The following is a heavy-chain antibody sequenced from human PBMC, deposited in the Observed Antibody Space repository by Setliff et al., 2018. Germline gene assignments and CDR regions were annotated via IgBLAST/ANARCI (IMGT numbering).Heavy chain of an antibody. CDR1: GFTFTNYD. CDR3: VRGKKLITMVRGVILGGRYYYYYMDV. Sequence: ASVKVSCKASGFTFTNYDINWVRQATGQGLEWMGWTNPNSDNTGYAQKFQGRVTMTRNTSISTAYMELSSLRSEDTAVYFCVRGKKLITMVRGVILGGRYYYYYMDVWGKGTTVTVSS. CDR2: TNPNSDNT. D-gene: IGHD3-10*01. J-gene: IGHJ6*03. V-gene: IGHV1-8*02.